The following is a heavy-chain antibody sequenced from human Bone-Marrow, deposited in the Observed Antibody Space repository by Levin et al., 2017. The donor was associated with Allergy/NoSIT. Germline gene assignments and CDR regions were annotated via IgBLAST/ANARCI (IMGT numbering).Heavy chain of an antibody. D-gene: IGHD4/OR15-4a*01. CDR2: ISWNSGDI. CDR1: GFTFDDYA. J-gene: IGHJ4*02. CDR3: AKDMGARDCFDC. Sequence: GGSLRLSCAASGFTFDDYAMHWVRQAPGKGLEWVSRISWNSGDIGYADSVKGRFTISRDNAKNSLFLQMNSLRVEDTAFYYCAKDMGARDCFDCWGQGTLVTVSS. V-gene: IGHV3-9*01.